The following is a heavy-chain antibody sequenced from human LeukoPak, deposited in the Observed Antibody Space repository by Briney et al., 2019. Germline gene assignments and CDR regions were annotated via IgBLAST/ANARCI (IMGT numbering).Heavy chain of an antibody. CDR2: IGDST. CDR3: ANHNGYFFDY. J-gene: IGHJ4*02. Sequence: GGSLRLSCAASGFTFSSYAMTWVRQAPGKGLEWVSAIGDSTYSADSVKGRFTISRDNSKNTLYVQMNSLRAEDTAVYYCANHNGYFFDYWGQGTLVTVSS. CDR1: GFTFSSYA. D-gene: IGHD1-1*01. V-gene: IGHV3-23*01.